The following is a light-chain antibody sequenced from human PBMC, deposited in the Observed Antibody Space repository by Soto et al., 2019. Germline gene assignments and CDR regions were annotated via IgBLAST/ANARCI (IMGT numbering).Light chain of an antibody. CDR2: KIS. J-gene: IGKJ2*01. V-gene: IGKV2-30*01. CDR3: MQGTHWPPYT. CDR1: QSLAYSDGNTY. Sequence: DVVMTQSPLSLPVTLGQPASISCRSSQSLAYSDGNTYLNWFQQRPGQSPRHLMYKISNRESGVPDRFCGRGSGTDFTLKISRVEAEDVGVYYCMQGTHWPPYTFGQGTKLEIK.